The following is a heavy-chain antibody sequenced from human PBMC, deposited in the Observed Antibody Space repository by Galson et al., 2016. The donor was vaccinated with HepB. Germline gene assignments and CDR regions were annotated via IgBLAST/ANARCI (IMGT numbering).Heavy chain of an antibody. Sequence: SLRLSCAASGFTFSGFGMHWVRQAPGKGLEWVAVISHDGTNKYYIDSVKGRFTISRDNSKNTVYLQMNSLRADDTAVYFCAKHLQQRLLHQEFDPWGQGTLVTVSS. V-gene: IGHV3-30*18. CDR3: AKHLQQRLLHQEFDP. CDR1: GFTFSGFG. J-gene: IGHJ5*02. D-gene: IGHD6-25*01. CDR2: ISHDGTNK.